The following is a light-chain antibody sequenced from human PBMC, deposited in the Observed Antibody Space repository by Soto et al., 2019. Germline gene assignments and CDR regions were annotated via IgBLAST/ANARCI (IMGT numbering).Light chain of an antibody. V-gene: IGLV2-11*01. J-gene: IGLJ1*01. Sequence: QSALTQPRSVFGSPGQSVTISCTGTGNDVGAYNYVPWYQQHPGRPPKPMIYDVARWPSGVPDRFSGSKSGNTASLTISGLQAEDEADYFCCSYAGGYTYLFGTGTKVTVL. CDR1: GNDVGAYNY. CDR2: DVA. CDR3: CSYAGGYTYL.